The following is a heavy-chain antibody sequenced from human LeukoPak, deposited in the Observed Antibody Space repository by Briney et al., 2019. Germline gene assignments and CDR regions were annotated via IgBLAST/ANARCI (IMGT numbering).Heavy chain of an antibody. V-gene: IGHV1-24*01. D-gene: IGHD6-13*01. J-gene: IGHJ4*02. CDR1: GYTLTELS. CDR3: ATGPLYSIEVDY. CDR2: FDPEDGET. Sequence: ASVKVSCKVSGYTLTELSMHWVRQAPGKGLEWMGGFDPEDGETIYAQKFQGRVTMTEDTSTDTAYMELSSLRSEDTAVYYCATGPLYSIEVDYWGQGTLVTVSP.